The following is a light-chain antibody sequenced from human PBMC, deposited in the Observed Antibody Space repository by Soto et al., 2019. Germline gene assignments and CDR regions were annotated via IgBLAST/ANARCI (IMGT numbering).Light chain of an antibody. CDR1: SSDVGGYNF. CDR3: SSYRRNSPVV. CDR2: DVS. V-gene: IGLV2-14*01. J-gene: IGLJ2*01. Sequence: QSVLTQPASVSGSPGQSITISCTGTSSDVGGYNFVSWYQQYPGKAPKLMIYDVSNRPSGVSNRFSGSKSGNTASLTISGLQAEDEADYYCSSYRRNSPVVFGRGTKVTVL.